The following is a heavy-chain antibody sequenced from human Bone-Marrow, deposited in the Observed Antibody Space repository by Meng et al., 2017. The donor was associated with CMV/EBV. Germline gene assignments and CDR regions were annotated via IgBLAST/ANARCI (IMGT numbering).Heavy chain of an antibody. V-gene: IGHV3-21*01. Sequence: GESLKISCAASGFTFSSHSMKWVRQAPGKGLEWVSSISSTSDYIDYADSLKGRFTISRDNAKNSLYLQMNSLRAEDTAAYYCARGPLYSISSGTYYFGMDVWGQGTTVTVSS. CDR2: ISSTSDYI. CDR3: ARGPLYSISSGTYYFGMDV. J-gene: IGHJ6*02. CDR1: GFTFSSHS. D-gene: IGHD6-6*01.